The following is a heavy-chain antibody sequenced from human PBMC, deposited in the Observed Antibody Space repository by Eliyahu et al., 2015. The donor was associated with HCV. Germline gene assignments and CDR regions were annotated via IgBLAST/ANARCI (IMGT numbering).Heavy chain of an antibody. Sequence: QVQLQQSGPGLVKPSQTLSLTCAISGDSVSSNTAAWNWIRQPPSRGLEWLGRTYHRSKWYNDYAESVQSRITINPDTSKNQFSLQLNSVTPEDTAVYYCTLDAGNSLSAYDFWGQGTMVTVSS. J-gene: IGHJ3*01. V-gene: IGHV6-1*01. CDR3: TLDAGNSLSAYDF. D-gene: IGHD4-23*01. CDR2: TYHRSKWYN. CDR1: GDSVSSNTAA.